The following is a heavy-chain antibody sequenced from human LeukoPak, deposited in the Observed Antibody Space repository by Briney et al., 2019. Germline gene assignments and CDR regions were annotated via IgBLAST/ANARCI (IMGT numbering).Heavy chain of an antibody. D-gene: IGHD3-9*01. CDR2: INPNSGGT. CDR1: VYTVTGYY. V-gene: IGHV1-2*02. Sequence: ASVKVSCKASVYTVTGYYMHWVRQAPGQGREWMGWINPNSGGTNYAQKFQGRVTMTRDTSISTAYMELSRLRSDDTAVYYCARESISYYYYYMDVWGKGTTVTVSS. J-gene: IGHJ6*03. CDR3: ARESISYYYYYMDV.